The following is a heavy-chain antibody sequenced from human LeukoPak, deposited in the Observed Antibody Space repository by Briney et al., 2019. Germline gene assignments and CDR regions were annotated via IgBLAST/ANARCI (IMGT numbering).Heavy chain of an antibody. D-gene: IGHD4-23*01. CDR3: AKDQGLRWYLGVFDI. CDR2: IGIRGDT. CDR1: GFTFIDYD. Sequence: GGSLRLSCAASGFTFIDYDMHWVRQVIGKGLEWVSAIGIRGDTHYSGSVKGRFTISRENAESSLYLQLNSLRAEDTAVYYCAKDQGLRWYLGVFDIWGQRTMVTVSS. V-gene: IGHV3-13*01. J-gene: IGHJ3*02.